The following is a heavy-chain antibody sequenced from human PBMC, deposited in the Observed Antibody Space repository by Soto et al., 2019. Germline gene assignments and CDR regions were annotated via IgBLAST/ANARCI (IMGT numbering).Heavy chain of an antibody. CDR3: ARGGYSSSSSPFDY. CDR1: GGSISSYY. V-gene: IGHV4-59*01. J-gene: IGHJ4*02. CDR2: IYYSGST. Sequence: PSETLSLTCTVAGGSISSYYWSWIRQPPGKGLEWIGYIYYSGSTNYNPSLKSRVTISVDTSKNQFSLKLSSVTAADTAVYYCARGGYSSSSSPFDYWGQGTLVTVS. D-gene: IGHD6-6*01.